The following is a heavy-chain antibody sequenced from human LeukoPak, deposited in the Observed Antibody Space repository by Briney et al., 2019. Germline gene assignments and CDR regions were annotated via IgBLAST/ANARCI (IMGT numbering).Heavy chain of an antibody. CDR2: IYYSGST. CDR3: AREAGIDYYGSGSRGWFDP. V-gene: IGHV4-59*01. D-gene: IGHD3-10*01. Sequence: SETLSLTCTVSGGSISSYYWSWIRQPPGKGLEWIGYIYYSGSTNYNPSLKSRVTISVDTSKNQFSLKLSSVTAADTAVYYCAREAGIDYYGSGSRGWFDPWGQGTLVTVSS. CDR1: GGSISSYY. J-gene: IGHJ5*02.